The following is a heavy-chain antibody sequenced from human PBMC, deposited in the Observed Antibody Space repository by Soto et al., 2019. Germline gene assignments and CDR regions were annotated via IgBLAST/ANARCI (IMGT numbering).Heavy chain of an antibody. V-gene: IGHV1-2*04. CDR3: ARGALWFGELSIAFDI. CDR1: GYTFTGYY. D-gene: IGHD3-10*01. J-gene: IGHJ3*02. CDR2: INPNSGGT. Sequence: ASVKVSCKASGYTFTGYYMHWVRQAPGQGLEWMGWINPNSGGTNYAQKFQGWVTMTRDTSISTAYMELSRLRSDDTAVYYCARGALWFGELSIAFDIWGQGTMVTVSS.